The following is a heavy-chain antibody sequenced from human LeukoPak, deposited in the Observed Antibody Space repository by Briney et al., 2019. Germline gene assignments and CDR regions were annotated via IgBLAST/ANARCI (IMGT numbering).Heavy chain of an antibody. CDR3: AKGVGSTYSSGWADYYYYGMDV. CDR1: GFTFSSYA. V-gene: IGHV3-23*01. D-gene: IGHD6-19*01. CDR2: ISGSGGST. J-gene: IGHJ6*02. Sequence: HPGGSLRLSCAASGFTFSSYAMSWVRQAPGKGLEWVSAISGSGGSTYYADSVKGRFTISRDNSKNTLYLQMNSLRAEDTAVYYCAKGVGSTYSSGWADYYYYGMDVWGQGTTVTVSS.